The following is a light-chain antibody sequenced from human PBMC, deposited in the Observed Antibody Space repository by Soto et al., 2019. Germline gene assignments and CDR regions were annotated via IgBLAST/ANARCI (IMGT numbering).Light chain of an antibody. V-gene: IGKV3D-20*02. CDR3: QQRINWQFI. Sequence: ESVLTQSPGTLSLSPGERATLSCRASQSVNSNYLAWHQQKPGQAPRLLIYGVSNRATGIPARFSGSGSGTDFTLTISSLDPEDFAVYYCQQRINWQFIFGPGSKADIK. J-gene: IGKJ3*01. CDR2: GVS. CDR1: QSVNSNY.